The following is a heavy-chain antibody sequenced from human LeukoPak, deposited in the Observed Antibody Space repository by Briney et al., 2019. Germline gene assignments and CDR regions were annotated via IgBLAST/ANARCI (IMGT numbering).Heavy chain of an antibody. V-gene: IGHV4-34*01. CDR1: GGSFSGYY. D-gene: IGHD1-26*01. Sequence: SETLSLTCAVYGGSFSGYYWSWIRQPPGKGLEWIGEINRSGSTNYNPSLKSRVTISVDTSKNQFSLKLSSVTAADTAVYCCARGYSGSYPHWGQGTLVTVSS. CDR2: INRSGST. J-gene: IGHJ4*02. CDR3: ARGYSGSYPH.